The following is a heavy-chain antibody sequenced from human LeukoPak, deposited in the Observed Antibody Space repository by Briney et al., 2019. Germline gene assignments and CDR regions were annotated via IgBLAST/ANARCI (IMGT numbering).Heavy chain of an antibody. D-gene: IGHD6-19*01. CDR3: ARGGYSSGYFDY. CDR1: GFTVSSYG. Sequence: PGGSLRLSCAASGFTVSSYGMHWVRQAPGKGLEWVAVIWYGGSNKYYADSVKGRFTISRDNSKNTLYLQMNSLRAEDTAVYYCARGGYSSGYFDYWGQGTLVTVSS. V-gene: IGHV3-33*08. J-gene: IGHJ4*02. CDR2: IWYGGSNK.